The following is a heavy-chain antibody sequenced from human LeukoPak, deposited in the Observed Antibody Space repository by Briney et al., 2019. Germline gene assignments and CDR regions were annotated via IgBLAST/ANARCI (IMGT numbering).Heavy chain of an antibody. CDR3: ARAALSPPYYDDTTGYYKYFDS. J-gene: IGHJ4*02. Sequence: PSETLSLTCTVSGVSMSHYYWNWIRQPPGRGLEWIGYVYYSGSTKYNVSLKSRATISLDRSQNQFSLRLRSVTAADTATYFCARAALSPPYYDDTTGYYKYFDSWGQGTLVTVSS. CDR2: VYYSGST. CDR1: GVSMSHYY. D-gene: IGHD3-9*01. V-gene: IGHV4-59*01.